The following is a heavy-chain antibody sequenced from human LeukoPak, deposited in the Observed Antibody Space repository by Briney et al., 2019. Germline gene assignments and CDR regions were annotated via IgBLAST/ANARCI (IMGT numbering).Heavy chain of an antibody. CDR3: ARDFPRIYYYDSSGFRWFDP. D-gene: IGHD3-22*01. Sequence: ASVKVSCKASGYTFTSYGISWVRQAPGQGLEWMGWISAYNGNTNYAQKLQGRVTMTTDTSTSTAYMELRSLRSDDTAVYYCARDFPRIYYYDSSGFRWFDPWGQGTLVTVSS. J-gene: IGHJ5*02. CDR2: ISAYNGNT. CDR1: GYTFTSYG. V-gene: IGHV1-18*01.